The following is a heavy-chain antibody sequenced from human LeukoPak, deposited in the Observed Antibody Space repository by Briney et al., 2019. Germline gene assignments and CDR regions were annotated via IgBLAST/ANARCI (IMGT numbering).Heavy chain of an antibody. D-gene: IGHD4-17*01. CDR1: GGSISSGNW. J-gene: IGHJ4*02. V-gene: IGHV4-4*02. CDR3: AREVGGDFDALDY. Sequence: PSGTLSLTCAVSGGSISSGNWWSWVRQPPGKGLQWIGEIFHSGSTNYNPPLKSRVTISVDNSKNQLSLTLTSVTAADTAVYYCAREVGGDFDALDYWGQGTLVTVSS. CDR2: IFHSGST.